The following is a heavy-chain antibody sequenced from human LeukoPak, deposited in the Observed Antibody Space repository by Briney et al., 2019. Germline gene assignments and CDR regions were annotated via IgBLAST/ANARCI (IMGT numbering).Heavy chain of an antibody. CDR3: ARAWLRLNPYFDY. V-gene: IGHV1-2*02. Sequence: ASVKVSCKASGGTFSSYAISWVRQAPGQGLEWMGWINPNSGGTNYAQKFQGRVTMTRDTSISTAYMELSRLRSDDTAVYYCARAWLRLNPYFDYWGQGTLVTVSS. CDR1: GGTFSSYA. J-gene: IGHJ4*02. CDR2: INPNSGGT. D-gene: IGHD5-12*01.